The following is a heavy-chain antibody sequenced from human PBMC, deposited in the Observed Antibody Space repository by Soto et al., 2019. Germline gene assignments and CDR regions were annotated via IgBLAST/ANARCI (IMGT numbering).Heavy chain of an antibody. CDR3: AGSPGLSRISGTTLGA. V-gene: IGHV3-74*01. CDR1: GFTFSSHW. D-gene: IGHD1-7*01. J-gene: IGHJ5*01. Sequence: GGSLRLSCAASGFTFSSHWMHWVRQAPGKGLVWVSRINGDGSSTSYADSVKGRFTISRDNARNMLYLQVNSLRADDTAVYYCAGSPGLSRISGTTLGAWGQGTLVTVSS. CDR2: INGDGSST.